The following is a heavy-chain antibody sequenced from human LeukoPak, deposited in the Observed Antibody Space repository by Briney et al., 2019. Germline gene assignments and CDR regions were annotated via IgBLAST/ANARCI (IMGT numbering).Heavy chain of an antibody. Sequence: SQTLSLTCTVSGGSISSGSYYWSWIRQPAGKGLVWTGSIYYSGSTYYNPSLNSRVTISVDTSKNQFSLKLISMTAAATSVPFGGGGSTSKDYYYYYYMDGWGKGTTVTVSS. V-gene: IGHV4-39*01. D-gene: IGHD2-2*01. CDR1: GGSISSGSYY. CDR2: IYYSGST. CDR3: GGGSTSKDYYYYYYMDG. J-gene: IGHJ6*03.